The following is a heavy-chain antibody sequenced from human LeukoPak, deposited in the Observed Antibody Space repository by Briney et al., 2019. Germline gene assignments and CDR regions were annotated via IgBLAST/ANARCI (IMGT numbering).Heavy chain of an antibody. CDR2: IKQDGSEK. Sequence: GGSLRLSCAASGFTFSSYAMNWVRQAPGKGLEWVANIKQDGSEKYYVDSVKGRFTISRDNAKNSLYLQMNSLRAEDTAVYYCARDLTWEMATVTLLLWGQGTLVTVSS. J-gene: IGHJ4*02. CDR3: ARDLTWEMATVTLLL. CDR1: GFTFSSYA. D-gene: IGHD5-24*01. V-gene: IGHV3-7*01.